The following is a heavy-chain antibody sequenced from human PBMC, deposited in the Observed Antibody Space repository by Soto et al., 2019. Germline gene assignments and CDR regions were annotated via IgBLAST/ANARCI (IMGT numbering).Heavy chain of an antibody. J-gene: IGHJ4*02. Sequence: PSETLSLTCTVSGGSISSYYWSWIRQPPGKGLEWIGYIYYSGSTNYNPSLKSRVTISVDTSKNQFSLKLSSVTAADTAVYYCASNRYYYDSSGYYYYYFDYWGQGTLVTVS. CDR1: GGSISSYY. CDR3: ASNRYYYDSSGYYYYYFDY. D-gene: IGHD3-22*01. V-gene: IGHV4-59*01. CDR2: IYYSGST.